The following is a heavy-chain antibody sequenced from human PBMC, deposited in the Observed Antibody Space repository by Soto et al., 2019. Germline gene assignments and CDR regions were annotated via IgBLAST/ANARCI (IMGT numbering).Heavy chain of an antibody. CDR1: GYTFTGYY. CDR2: INPNSGGT. J-gene: IGHJ4*02. D-gene: IGHD2-8*01. V-gene: IGHV1-2*04. CDR3: ARGYCTNGVCFLDY. Sequence: ASVKVSCKASGYTFTGYYMHWARQAPGQGLEWMGWINPNSGGTNYAQKFQDWVTMTRDTSISTAYMELSRLRSDDTAVYYCARGYCTNGVCFLDYWGQGTLVTVSS.